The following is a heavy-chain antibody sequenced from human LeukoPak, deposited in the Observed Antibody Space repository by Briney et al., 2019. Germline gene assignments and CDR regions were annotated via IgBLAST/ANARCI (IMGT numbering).Heavy chain of an antibody. CDR1: GYSFTNYW. J-gene: IGHJ6*02. Sequence: GESLKISCKASGYSFTNYWIGWVRQMPGKGLEWMGIIYPGDSDTRYSPSFQGQVTISADKSISTAYLQWSSLKASDTAMYYCARHLGQLGPTYYYGMDVWGQGTTVTVSS. D-gene: IGHD6-6*01. CDR2: IYPGDSDT. V-gene: IGHV5-51*01. CDR3: ARHLGQLGPTYYYGMDV.